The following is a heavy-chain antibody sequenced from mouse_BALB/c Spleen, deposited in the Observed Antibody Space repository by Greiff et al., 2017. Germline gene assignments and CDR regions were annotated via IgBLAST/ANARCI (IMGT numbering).Heavy chain of an antibody. V-gene: IGHV1-69*02. CDR2: IYPSDSYT. CDR1: GYTFTSYW. D-gene: IGHD4-1*01. J-gene: IGHJ3*01. CDR3: ARCSNWSWFAY. Sequence: VKLQQPGAELVRPGASVKLSCKASGYTFTSYWINWVKQRPGQGLEWIGNIYPSDSYTNYNQKFKDKATLTVDKSSSTAYMQLSSPTSEDSAVYYCARCSNWSWFAYWGQGTLVTLSA.